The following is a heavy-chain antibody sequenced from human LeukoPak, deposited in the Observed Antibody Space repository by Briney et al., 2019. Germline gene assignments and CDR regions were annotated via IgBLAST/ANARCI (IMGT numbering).Heavy chain of an antibody. J-gene: IGHJ4*02. CDR1: GFTISSNY. CDR3: ARIPKTTYFDY. Sequence: GGSLRLSCAASGFTISSNYMSWVRQAPGKGLEWISVIYTGGSTSYADSVKGRFTISRDNSENTLHLQMNSLRAEDTAVYYCARIPKTTYFDYWGQGTLVTVSS. V-gene: IGHV3-66*01. CDR2: IYTGGST. D-gene: IGHD4-17*01.